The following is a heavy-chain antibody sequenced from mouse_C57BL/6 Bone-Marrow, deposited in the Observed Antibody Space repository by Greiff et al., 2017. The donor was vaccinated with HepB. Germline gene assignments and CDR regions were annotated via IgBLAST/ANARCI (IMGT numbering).Heavy chain of an antibody. J-gene: IGHJ2*01. CDR2: INYDGSST. D-gene: IGHD1-1*01. V-gene: IGHV5-16*01. CDR3: ARHYYGRGYFDY. Sequence: EVMLVESEGGLVQPGSSMKLSCTASGFTFSDYYMAWVRQVPEKGLEWVANINYDGSSTYYLDSLKSRFIISRDNAKSILYLQMSSLKSEDTATYYCARHYYGRGYFDYWGQGTTLTVSS. CDR1: GFTFSDYY.